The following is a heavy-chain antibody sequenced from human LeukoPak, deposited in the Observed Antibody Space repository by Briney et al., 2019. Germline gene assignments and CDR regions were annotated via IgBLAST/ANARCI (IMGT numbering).Heavy chain of an antibody. CDR2: IYPGDSET. V-gene: IGHV5-51*01. CDR3: ARPQNSGSYY. CDR1: EYSFATHW. J-gene: IGHJ4*02. D-gene: IGHD1-26*01. Sequence: GESLKISCKGSEYSFATHWIGWVRQMPGKGLEWMGIIYPGDSETRYSPSFQGQVTISADKSITTAYLHWSSLKASDTAMYYCARPQNSGSYYWGQGTLVTVSS.